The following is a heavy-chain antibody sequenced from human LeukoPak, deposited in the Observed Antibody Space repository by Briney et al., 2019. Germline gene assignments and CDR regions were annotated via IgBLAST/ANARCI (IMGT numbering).Heavy chain of an antibody. Sequence: SETLSLTCTVSGGSISSSSYYWGWIRQPPGKGLEWIGSIYYSGSTYYNPSLKSRVTISVDTSKNQFSLKLSSVTAADTAVYYCARDYRSTSENWFDPWGQGTLVTVSS. D-gene: IGHD2-2*01. CDR1: GGSISSSSYY. CDR2: IYYSGST. V-gene: IGHV4-39*07. CDR3: ARDYRSTSENWFDP. J-gene: IGHJ5*02.